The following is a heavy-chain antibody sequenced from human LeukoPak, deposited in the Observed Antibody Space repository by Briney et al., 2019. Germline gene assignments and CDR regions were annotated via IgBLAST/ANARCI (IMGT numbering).Heavy chain of an antibody. D-gene: IGHD6-13*01. V-gene: IGHV3-23*01. CDR3: AKDWALRAAGSFDY. CDR1: GFTFSSFA. J-gene: IGHJ4*02. Sequence: GGSLRLSCAASGFTFSSFAMTWVRQAPGKGLEWVSTINHSGGSTSYADSVKGRFTTSRDNSNNTLYLQMNSLRAEDTAVYYCAKDWALRAAGSFDYWGQGTLVTVSS. CDR2: INHSGGST.